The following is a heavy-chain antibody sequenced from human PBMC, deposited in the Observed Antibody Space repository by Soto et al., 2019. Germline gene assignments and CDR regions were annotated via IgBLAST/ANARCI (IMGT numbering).Heavy chain of an antibody. Sequence: QVQLMQSGAEVKKPGASVKVSYKASGDTFTEYYIHWVRQAPGQGLEWMGTVNPSGGHTTYAQHFLGRVTMTRDTSTSTLYIELTSLTSEDTAVYYCARGGLVVVVTAALDYWGQGTLVTVSS. CDR1: GDTFTEYY. D-gene: IGHD2-21*02. J-gene: IGHJ4*02. CDR3: ARGGLVVVVTAALDY. V-gene: IGHV1-46*01. CDR2: VNPSGGHT.